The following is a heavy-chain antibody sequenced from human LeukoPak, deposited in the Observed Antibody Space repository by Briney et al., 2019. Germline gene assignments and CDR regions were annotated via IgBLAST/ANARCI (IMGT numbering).Heavy chain of an antibody. V-gene: IGHV3-7*01. Sequence: GGSLRLSCAASGFTISSHWMTWVRQASGKGLEWVANINQDGSERYYVDSVKGRFTISRDNAKSSLYLQMDSLRAEDTAVYYCARAIGKSEGYWGQGTLVTVSS. CDR3: ARAIGKSEGY. CDR2: INQDGSER. D-gene: IGHD4-23*01. J-gene: IGHJ4*02. CDR1: GFTISSHW.